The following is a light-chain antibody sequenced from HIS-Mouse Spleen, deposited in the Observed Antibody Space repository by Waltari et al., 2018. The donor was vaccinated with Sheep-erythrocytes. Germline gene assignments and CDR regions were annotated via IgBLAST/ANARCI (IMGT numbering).Light chain of an antibody. CDR3: QQSYSTPPLLT. CDR2: AAS. Sequence: DIQMTQSPSSLSASVGDRVTITCRASQSISSYLNWYQQKPGKAPKLLIYAASSLQSGVPSRFSGSGSVTDFTLTISSLQPEDFATYYCQQSYSTPPLLTFGGGTKVELK. CDR1: QSISSY. V-gene: IGKV1-39*01. J-gene: IGKJ4*01.